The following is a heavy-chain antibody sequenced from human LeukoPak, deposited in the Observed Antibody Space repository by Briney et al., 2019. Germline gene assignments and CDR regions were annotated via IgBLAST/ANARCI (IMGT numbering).Heavy chain of an antibody. CDR3: ARDGRGLRSSWFDP. D-gene: IGHD3-10*01. Sequence: GASVKVSCKASGYTFTSYGISWVRQAPGQGLEWTGWISAYNGNTNYAQKLQGRVTMTTDTSTSTAYMELRSLGSDDTAVYYCARDGRGLRSSWFDPWGQGTLVIVSS. V-gene: IGHV1-18*01. CDR1: GYTFTSYG. J-gene: IGHJ5*02. CDR2: ISAYNGNT.